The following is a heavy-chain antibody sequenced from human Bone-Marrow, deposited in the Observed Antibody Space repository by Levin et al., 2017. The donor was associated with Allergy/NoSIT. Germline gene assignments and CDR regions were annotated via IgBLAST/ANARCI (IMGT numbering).Heavy chain of an antibody. Sequence: GESLKISCKVSGYTLTELSMHWVRQAPGKGLEWMGGFDPEDGETIYAQKFQGRVTMTEDTSTDTAYMELSSLRSEDTAVYYCATSGYYGGRNWFDPWGQGTLVTVSS. CDR3: ATSGYYGGRNWFDP. D-gene: IGHD4-23*01. J-gene: IGHJ5*02. CDR1: GYTLTELS. V-gene: IGHV1-24*01. CDR2: FDPEDGET.